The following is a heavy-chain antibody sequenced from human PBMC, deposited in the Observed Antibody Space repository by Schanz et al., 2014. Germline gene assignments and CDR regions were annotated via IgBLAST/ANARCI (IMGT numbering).Heavy chain of an antibody. Sequence: VHLLESGGGVVQPGRSLRLSCAASGFTFSSYSMHWVRQAPGKGLEWVAAITTAGTKMYYADSVRGRFTVSRDNAKNTLYLQMNTLRAEDTAVYYCARKMKLGVYGGKGHDSLDIWGQGTMVTVSS. CDR1: GFTFSSYS. CDR3: ARKMKLGVYGGKGHDSLDI. CDR2: ITTAGTKM. D-gene: IGHD4-17*01. J-gene: IGHJ3*02. V-gene: IGHV3-30-3*02.